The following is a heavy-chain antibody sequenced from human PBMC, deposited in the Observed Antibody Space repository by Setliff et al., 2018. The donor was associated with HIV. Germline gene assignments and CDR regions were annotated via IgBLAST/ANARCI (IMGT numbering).Heavy chain of an antibody. V-gene: IGHV1-18*01. Sequence: ASVKVSCKVSGYTFTRYGITWVRQALGQGLEWVGWMSPYNGDTNYAQSFQGRVTMTRDTSTNTAYMELRSLRSDDTAVYYCAREIGDYYDSSGYYPPTDYYYGMDVWGQGTTVTVSS. D-gene: IGHD3-22*01. CDR1: GYTFTRYG. CDR2: MSPYNGDT. CDR3: AREIGDYYDSSGYYPPTDYYYGMDV. J-gene: IGHJ6*02.